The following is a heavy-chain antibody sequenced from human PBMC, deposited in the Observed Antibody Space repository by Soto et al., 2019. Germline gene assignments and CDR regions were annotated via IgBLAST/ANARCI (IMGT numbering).Heavy chain of an antibody. Sequence: GGSLRLSCATSGFSFSIHAMNWVRQAPGKGLEWLSYITSGGVTTYYADSVKGRFTISRDNSKNTLYLQMNSLRDEDTAVYYCAKEYSSSSAFDYWGQGTLVTVSS. J-gene: IGHJ4*02. CDR3: AKEYSSSSAFDY. V-gene: IGHV3-23*01. D-gene: IGHD6-6*01. CDR1: GFSFSIHA. CDR2: ITSGGVTT.